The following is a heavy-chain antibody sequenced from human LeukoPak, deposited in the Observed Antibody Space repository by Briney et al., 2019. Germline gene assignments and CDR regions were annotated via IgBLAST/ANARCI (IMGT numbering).Heavy chain of an antibody. Sequence: GGSLRLSCAASGFTFSSYAIHWVRQAPGKGLEWVAVISYDGSNKYYADSVKGRFTISRDNSKNTLYLQMNSLRAEDTAVYYCARGSSGSYSNFDYWGQGTLVTVSS. CDR2: ISYDGSNK. V-gene: IGHV3-30-3*01. CDR1: GFTFSSYA. CDR3: ARGSSGSYSNFDY. D-gene: IGHD1-26*01. J-gene: IGHJ4*02.